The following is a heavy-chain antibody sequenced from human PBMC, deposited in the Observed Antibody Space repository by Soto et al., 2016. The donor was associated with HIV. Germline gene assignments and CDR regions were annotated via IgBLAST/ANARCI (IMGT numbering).Heavy chain of an antibody. CDR1: GYTFTNYY. CDR3: ARGFRSGSYLGY. CDR2: INPSGGST. V-gene: IGHV1-46*01. J-gene: IGHJ4*02. Sequence: QVQLVQSGAEVKKPGASVKLSCKASGYTFTNYYMHWVRQAPGQGLEWMGIINPSGGSTTYVQKFQGGVTMTRDTSTSTVYMELSRLRSEDTAVYYCARGFRSGSYLGYWGQGTLVTVSS. D-gene: IGHD3-10*01.